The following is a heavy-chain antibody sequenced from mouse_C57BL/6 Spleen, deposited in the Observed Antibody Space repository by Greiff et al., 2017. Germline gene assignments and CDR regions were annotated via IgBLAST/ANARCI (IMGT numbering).Heavy chain of an antibody. D-gene: IGHD2-3*01. J-gene: IGHJ2*01. V-gene: IGHV5-9-1*02. CDR1: GFTFSSYA. CDR2: ISSGGDYI. Sequence: EVKLVESGEGLVKPGGSLKLSCAASGFTFSSYAMSWVRQTPEKRLEWVAYISSGGDYIYYADTVKGRFTSSRDNARNPLYLQMSSLKSEDTAMYYCTRDAYDYVDYWGQGTTLTVSS. CDR3: TRDAYDYVDY.